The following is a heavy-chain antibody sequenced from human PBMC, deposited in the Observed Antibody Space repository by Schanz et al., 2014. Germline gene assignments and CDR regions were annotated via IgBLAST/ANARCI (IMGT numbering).Heavy chain of an antibody. J-gene: IGHJ4*02. CDR2: IKQDESER. D-gene: IGHD3-3*01. Sequence: EVQLVESGGGLVQPGGSLRLSCAASGFTFSTYCMSWVRQAPGKGLECVANIKQDESERSYVDSVKGRFTISRDNAKNSLYLQMNSLRAEDTAVYYCARDKGGYYPFDYWGQGTLVTVSS. V-gene: IGHV3-7*01. CDR1: GFTFSTYC. CDR3: ARDKGGYYPFDY.